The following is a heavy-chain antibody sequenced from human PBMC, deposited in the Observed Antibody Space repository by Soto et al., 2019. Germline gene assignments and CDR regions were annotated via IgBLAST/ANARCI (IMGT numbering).Heavy chain of an antibody. V-gene: IGHV3-23*01. CDR3: AKAPGTVNTFYFRD. J-gene: IGHJ4*02. CDR1: GFTFSSYA. CDR2: ISGSGGST. D-gene: IGHD3-16*01. Sequence: EVQLLESGGGLVQPGGSLRLSCAASGFTFSSYAMSWIRQAPGKGLEWVSAISGSGGSTYYADSVKGRFTISRDNSKDTLDLQMNSLRAEDTAGYYWAKAPGTVNTFYFRDLGQGTLVTVSS.